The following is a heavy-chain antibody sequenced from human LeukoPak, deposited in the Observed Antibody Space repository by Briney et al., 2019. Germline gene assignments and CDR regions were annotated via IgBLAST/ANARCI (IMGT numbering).Heavy chain of an antibody. D-gene: IGHD6-19*01. V-gene: IGHV4-4*07. Sequence: SETLSLTCTVSGGSISSYYWSWLRQPAGKGLEWIGRIYTSGSTNYNPSLKSRVTMSVDTSKNQFSLKLSSVTAADTAVYYCARDRSSGWYGNNWFDPWGQGTLVTVSS. CDR2: IYTSGST. J-gene: IGHJ5*02. CDR3: ARDRSSGWYGNNWFDP. CDR1: GGSISSYY.